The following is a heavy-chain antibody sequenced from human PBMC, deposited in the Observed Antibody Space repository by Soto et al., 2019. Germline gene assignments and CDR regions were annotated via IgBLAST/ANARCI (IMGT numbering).Heavy chain of an antibody. CDR1: GDTIRTGGYT. Sequence: SETLSLTCDVSGDTIRTGGYTWAWIRQPPGKGLEWIGYIYYSGSTNYNPSLKSRVTISVDTSKNQFSLKLSSVTAADTAVYYCARHYQGYSYGIDYWGQGTLLTVSS. J-gene: IGHJ4*02. CDR2: IYYSGST. D-gene: IGHD5-18*01. V-gene: IGHV4-61*05. CDR3: ARHYQGYSYGIDY.